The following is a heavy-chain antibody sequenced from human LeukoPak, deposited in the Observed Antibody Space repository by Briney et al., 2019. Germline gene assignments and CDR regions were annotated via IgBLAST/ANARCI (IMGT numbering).Heavy chain of an antibody. Sequence: ASVKVSCKASGYTFNSHGISWVRQAPGQGLEWMGSISAYNGDKDFAQNFQGRLTMTTDTSTSTAYMELRSLRSDDTAVYYCARGRGDFDYWGQGTLVTVSS. J-gene: IGHJ4*02. CDR2: ISAYNGDK. CDR3: ARGRGDFDY. CDR1: GYTFNSHG. V-gene: IGHV1-18*01.